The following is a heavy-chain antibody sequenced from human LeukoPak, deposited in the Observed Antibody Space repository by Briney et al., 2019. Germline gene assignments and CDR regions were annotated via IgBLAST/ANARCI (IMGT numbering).Heavy chain of an antibody. CDR3: ARDGRPLDY. CDR1: GITFSKYW. J-gene: IGHJ4*02. V-gene: IGHV3-7*03. CDR2: IKQDGGEK. Sequence: HPGGSLRLSCVDSGITFSKYWMSWVRKAPGKGLEWVANIKQDGGEKYYVDSVKGRFTISRDNAKNSLYLQMNSLRVEDTAVYYCARDGRPLDYWGQGTLVTVSS.